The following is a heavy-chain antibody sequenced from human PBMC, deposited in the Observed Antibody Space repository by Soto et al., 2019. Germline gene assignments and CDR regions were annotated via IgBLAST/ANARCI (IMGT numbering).Heavy chain of an antibody. J-gene: IGHJ4*02. D-gene: IGHD3-16*01. CDR2: ISGSTSTK. Sequence: GGSLRLSCAASGFTFKTYSMNWVRQAPGKGLEWVSYISGSTSTKYYADSVQGRFTISRDNAKNSLYLQMNSLRDEDTAVYYCARGLFTFDYWGQGTLVTVSS. CDR3: ARGLFTFDY. CDR1: GFTFKTYS. V-gene: IGHV3-48*02.